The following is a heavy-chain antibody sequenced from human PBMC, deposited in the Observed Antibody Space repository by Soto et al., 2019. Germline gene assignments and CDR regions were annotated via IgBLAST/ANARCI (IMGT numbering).Heavy chain of an antibody. V-gene: IGHV2-5*02. Sequence: QITLKESGPTLVKPTQTLTLTCTFSGFSLRTTGVGVGWIRQPPGKALEWLGLIYWDDDKSYNPSLKSRLTXTXXTSKNQVVLTRTNMDPVDTATYYCAHRRHYGDIDHWGQGTLVTVSS. CDR3: AHRRHYGDIDH. CDR2: IYWDDDK. J-gene: IGHJ4*02. D-gene: IGHD4-17*01. CDR1: GFSLRTTGVG.